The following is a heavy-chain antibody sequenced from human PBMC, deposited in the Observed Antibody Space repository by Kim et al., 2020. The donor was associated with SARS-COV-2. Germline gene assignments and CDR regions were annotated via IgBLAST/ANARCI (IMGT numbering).Heavy chain of an antibody. D-gene: IGHD2-2*01. J-gene: IGHJ5*02. CDR1: GYTFTGYY. CDR2: INPNSGGT. V-gene: IGHV1-2*06. Sequence: ASVKVSCKASGYTFTGYYMHWVRQAPGQGLEWMGRINPNSGGTNYAQKFQGRVTMTRDTSISTAYMELSRLRSDDTAVYYCARGGIVVVPAAMPGSGSDPWGQGTLVTVSS. CDR3: ARGGIVVVPAAMPGSGSDP.